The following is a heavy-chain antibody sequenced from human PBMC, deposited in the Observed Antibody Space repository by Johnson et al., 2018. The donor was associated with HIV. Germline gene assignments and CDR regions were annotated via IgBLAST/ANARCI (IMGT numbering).Heavy chain of an antibody. CDR3: ARGQHYYSGSGSYYNGGFDI. CDR1: GFTFSSYA. J-gene: IGHJ3*02. CDR2: ISYDVSNK. V-gene: IGHV3-30-3*01. D-gene: IGHD3-10*01. Sequence: QVQLVESGGVVVQPGGSLRLSCAASGFTFSSYAMHWVRQAPGKGLEWVAVISYDVSNKYYADSVKGRFTISRDNSKNTLYLQMNSLRAEDTAVYSCARGQHYYSGSGSYYNGGFDIWGQGTMVTVSS.